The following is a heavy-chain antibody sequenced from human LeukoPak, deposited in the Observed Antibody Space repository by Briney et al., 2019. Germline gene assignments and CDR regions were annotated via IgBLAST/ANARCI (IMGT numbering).Heavy chain of an antibody. J-gene: IGHJ4*02. CDR3: ARGGASSRYFDY. V-gene: IGHV4-59*11. CDR2: VSYSGST. D-gene: IGHD1-26*01. Sequence: SQTLSLTCTVSGGSISGQYWRWIRQPPGKGLEWIGFVSYSGSTNYNPSLNGRVTISLDTSKNQFSLRLNSVTAADTAVYYCARGGASSRYFDYWGQGTLVTVSS. CDR1: GGSISGQY.